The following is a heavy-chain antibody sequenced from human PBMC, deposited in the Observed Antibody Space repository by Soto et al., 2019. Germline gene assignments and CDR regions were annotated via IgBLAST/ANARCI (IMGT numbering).Heavy chain of an antibody. V-gene: IGHV3-7*03. Sequence: EVQVVESGGGLVQPGGSLRLSCIASEFTFISSFMGWVRQAPGKGLEWVANINRDGSGTFYVDSVKGRFTISRDNAKNSLYLQMNSLRAEETAVYYCARNFRYSGRYFFDHWGQGTLVTVSS. CDR2: INRDGSGT. CDR1: EFTFISSF. D-gene: IGHD6-19*01. J-gene: IGHJ4*02. CDR3: ARNFRYSGRYFFDH.